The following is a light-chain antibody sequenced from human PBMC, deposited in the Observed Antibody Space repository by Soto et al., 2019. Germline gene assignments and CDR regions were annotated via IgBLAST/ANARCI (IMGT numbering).Light chain of an antibody. J-gene: IGKJ1*01. CDR3: QQYETFSGT. CDR1: QTISTS. Sequence: DIQMTQSPSTLSAFVGDRVTITRRASQTISTSLAWYQQKPGRPPKLLIYLASSLQSGVPARFSGSGSATEFTLSISSLQPGDFATYYCQQYETFSGTFGPGTKVDI. CDR2: LAS. V-gene: IGKV1-5*03.